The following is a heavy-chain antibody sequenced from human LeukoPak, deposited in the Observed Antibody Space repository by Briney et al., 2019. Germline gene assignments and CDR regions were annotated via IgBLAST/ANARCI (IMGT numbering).Heavy chain of an antibody. Sequence: SLRLSCAASGFTFDDYAMHWVRQAPGKGLEWVSGISWNSAGIGYADSVKGRFTISRDNAKNSLYLQMNSLRAEDTALYYCAKRATHRGFDYWGQGTLVTVSS. CDR2: ISWNSAGI. D-gene: IGHD2-15*01. CDR1: GFTFDDYA. CDR3: AKRATHRGFDY. J-gene: IGHJ4*02. V-gene: IGHV3-9*01.